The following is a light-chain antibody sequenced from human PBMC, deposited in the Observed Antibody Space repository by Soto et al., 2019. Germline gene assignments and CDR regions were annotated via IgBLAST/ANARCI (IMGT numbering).Light chain of an antibody. CDR2: AAS. V-gene: IGKV1-39*01. CDR1: QSISSY. CDR3: QQSYSTAYT. J-gene: IGKJ2*01. Sequence: DIPMTQSPSSLSASVGDRVTITCRASQSISSYLNWYQQKPGKAPKLLIYAASSLQSRVPSRFSGSGSGTDFTLTISSLRPEDFATYYCQQSYSTAYTVGQGTKLEIK.